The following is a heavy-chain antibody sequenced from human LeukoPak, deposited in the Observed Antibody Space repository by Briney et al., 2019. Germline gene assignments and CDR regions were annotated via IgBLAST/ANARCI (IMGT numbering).Heavy chain of an antibody. CDR3: ARQSIVVVPTLDY. V-gene: IGHV1-8*01. CDR2: MNPNSGNT. D-gene: IGHD2-15*01. CDR1: GYTFTSYD. Sequence: ASVKVSCKASGYTFTSYDINWVRQATGQGLEWMGWMNPNSGNTGYAQKFQGRVTMTRNTSISTAYMELSSLRSEDTAVYYCARQSIVVVPTLDYWGQGTLVTVSS. J-gene: IGHJ4*02.